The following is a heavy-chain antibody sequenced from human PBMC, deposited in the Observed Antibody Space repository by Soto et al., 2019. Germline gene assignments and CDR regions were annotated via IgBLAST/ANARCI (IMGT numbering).Heavy chain of an antibody. Sequence: GESLKISCKGSGYSFTSYWIGWVRQMPGKGLEWMGIIYPGDSDTRYSPSFQGQVTISADKSISTAYLQWSSLRAEDTAVYYCAKGRVVPAAPWFDPWGQGTLVTVSS. CDR2: IYPGDSDT. J-gene: IGHJ5*02. CDR1: GYSFTSYW. V-gene: IGHV5-51*01. D-gene: IGHD2-2*01. CDR3: AKGRVVPAAPWFDP.